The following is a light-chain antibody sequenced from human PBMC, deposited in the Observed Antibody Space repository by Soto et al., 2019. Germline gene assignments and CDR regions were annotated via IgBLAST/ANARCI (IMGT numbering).Light chain of an antibody. CDR3: SSYTSTNTLPYV. Sequence: QSALTQPASMSGSPGQSITISCTGTSSDVGGYNYVSWYQHHPGKAPKLMIYQVSNRPSGVSNRFSGSKSGNTASLTISGLQAEDEGDYYCSSYTSTNTLPYVFGTGTKLTAL. CDR1: SSDVGGYNY. V-gene: IGLV2-14*01. CDR2: QVS. J-gene: IGLJ1*01.